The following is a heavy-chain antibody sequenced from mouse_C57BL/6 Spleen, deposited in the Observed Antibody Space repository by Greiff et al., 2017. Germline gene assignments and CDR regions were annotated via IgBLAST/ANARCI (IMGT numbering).Heavy chain of an antibody. V-gene: IGHV1-19*01. Sequence: EVQLLESGPVLVQPGASVKMSCKASGFTFTDYYMNWVKQSHGKSLEWIGVISPYNGGTSYNQKVKGKVTLTVDKSSSTAYMELNSLKSEDSAVYYCARFITAVVHYFDYWGQGTTRTVSS. CDR2: ISPYNGGT. CDR1: GFTFTDYY. D-gene: IGHD1-1*01. J-gene: IGHJ2*01. CDR3: ARFITAVVHYFDY.